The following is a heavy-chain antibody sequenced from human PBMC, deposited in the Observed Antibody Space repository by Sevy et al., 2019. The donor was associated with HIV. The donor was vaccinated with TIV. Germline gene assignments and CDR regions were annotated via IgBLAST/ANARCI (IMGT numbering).Heavy chain of an antibody. Sequence: GGPRRPSFAPSEFTFRDYAMHWVRQVPGKAWEWASGISGNSGALGYADSVQARFTISRDNAKSSLYLQMNSLRVEDTALYYCARALGYCVVNTCYGGSVNAFDVWGQGTMVTVSS. CDR3: ARALGYCVVNTCYGGSVNAFDV. CDR2: ISGNSGAL. CDR1: EFTFRDYA. V-gene: IGHV3-9*01. J-gene: IGHJ3*01. D-gene: IGHD2-2*01.